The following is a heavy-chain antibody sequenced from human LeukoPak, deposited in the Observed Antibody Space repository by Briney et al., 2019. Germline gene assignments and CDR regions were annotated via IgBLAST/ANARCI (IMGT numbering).Heavy chain of an antibody. CDR1: GYTFTSYY. V-gene: IGHV1-2*02. CDR3: ARDIHYDSSGYSYWDY. D-gene: IGHD3-22*01. J-gene: IGHJ4*02. Sequence: GASVKVSCKASGYTFTSYYMHWVRQAPGQGLEWMGWINPNSGGTNYAQKFQGRVTMTRDTSISTAYMELSRLRSDDTAVYYCARDIHYDSSGYSYWDYWGQGTLVTVSS. CDR2: INPNSGGT.